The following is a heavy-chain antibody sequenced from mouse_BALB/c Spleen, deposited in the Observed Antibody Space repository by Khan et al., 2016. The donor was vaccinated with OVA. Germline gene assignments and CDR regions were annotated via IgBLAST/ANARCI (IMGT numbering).Heavy chain of an antibody. Sequence: EVELVESGGGLVKPGGSLKLSCAASGFTFSDYYMYWVRQTPEKRLEWVATISDGGSYTYYSDSVKGRFIISRDNAKNNLYLQMSSLKSEDTAMYYCTRGGYGTFAYWGQGTLVTGAA. CDR2: ISDGGSYT. V-gene: IGHV5-4*02. CDR3: TRGGYGTFAY. J-gene: IGHJ3*01. D-gene: IGHD2-14*01. CDR1: GFTFSDYY.